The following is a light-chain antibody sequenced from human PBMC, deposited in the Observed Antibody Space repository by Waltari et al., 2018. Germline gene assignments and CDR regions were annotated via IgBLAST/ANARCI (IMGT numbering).Light chain of an antibody. Sequence: QSALTQPPSASGSPGQSVAISCTGTSSDVGGYNYVSWYQQHPGKAPKLIIYEVSNRPSGVPDRFSGSKSGNTASLTVSGLQADDEADFYCSSYAGSNDPVVFGGGTKLTVL. V-gene: IGLV2-8*01. CDR1: SSDVGGYNY. CDR3: SSYAGSNDPVV. J-gene: IGLJ2*01. CDR2: EVS.